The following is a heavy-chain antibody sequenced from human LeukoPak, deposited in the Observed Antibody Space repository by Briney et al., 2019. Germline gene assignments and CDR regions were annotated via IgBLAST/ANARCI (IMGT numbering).Heavy chain of an antibody. CDR3: ARAEWVVVVAADNDAFDI. Sequence: SETLSLTCTVSSGSISSYYWSWIRQPPGKGLEWIGYIYYSGSTKYNPSLKSRVTISVDTSKNQFSLKLSSVTAADTAVYYCARAEWVVVVAADNDAFDIWGQGTMVTVSS. J-gene: IGHJ3*02. D-gene: IGHD2-15*01. CDR2: IYYSGST. V-gene: IGHV4-59*08. CDR1: SGSISSYY.